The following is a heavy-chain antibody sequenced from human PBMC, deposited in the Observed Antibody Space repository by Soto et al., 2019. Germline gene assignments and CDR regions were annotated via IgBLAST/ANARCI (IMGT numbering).Heavy chain of an antibody. Sequence: QAQRVQSGAEVKKPGASVKVSFKASGYTFTGYDINWVRQATGQGLEWMGWMNPNSGNTGYAQNFQGRVTMTRDNSITTAYMELTSLRDDDSAVYYCAGEKVGTTGIDFWGQGTLVTVSS. CDR3: AGEKVGTTGIDF. CDR1: GYTFTGYD. J-gene: IGHJ4*02. D-gene: IGHD1-26*01. CDR2: MNPNSGNT. V-gene: IGHV1-8*01.